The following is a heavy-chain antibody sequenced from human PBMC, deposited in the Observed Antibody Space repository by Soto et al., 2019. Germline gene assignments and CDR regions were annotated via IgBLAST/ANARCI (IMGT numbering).Heavy chain of an antibody. J-gene: IGHJ3*01. D-gene: IGHD3-16*01. CDR3: ARLRRDWGDAFDL. CDR1: GGSFGSSA. CDR2: IIPVFDKA. V-gene: IGHV1-69*01. Sequence: QVQLVQSGADVKKPGSSVKVSCKTSGGSFGSSAISWVRQAPAQGLEWMGEIIPVFDKANYAQNFQGRLTIIADEPTGTVFMQLSSLRSEDTAVYFCARLRRDWGDAFDLWGLGTFVTVSS.